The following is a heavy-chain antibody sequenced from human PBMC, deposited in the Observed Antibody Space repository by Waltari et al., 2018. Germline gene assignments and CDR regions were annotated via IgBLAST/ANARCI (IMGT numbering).Heavy chain of an antibody. CDR3: ARDFRRFDP. J-gene: IGHJ5*02. V-gene: IGHV1-58*02. Sequence: QMQLVQSGPEVKKPGTSVKFSCKASGFTFTSSAMQWVRQARGQRLEWIGWIVVGSGNTNYAQKLQGRVTMTTDTSTSTAYMELRSLRSDDTAVYYCARDFRRFDPWGQGTLVTVSS. CDR2: IVVGSGNT. CDR1: GFTFTSSA.